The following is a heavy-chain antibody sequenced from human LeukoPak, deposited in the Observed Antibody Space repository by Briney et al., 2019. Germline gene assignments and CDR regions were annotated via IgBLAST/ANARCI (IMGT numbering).Heavy chain of an antibody. J-gene: IGHJ4*02. CDR2: IYYSGST. V-gene: IGHV4-31*03. D-gene: IGHD3-22*01. CDR1: GGSISSGGYY. CDR3: ARQDDSSGYDY. Sequence: SETLSLTCTVSGGSISSGGYYWSWIRQHPGKGLEWIGYIYYSGSTYYNPSLKSRVTISIDTSKNQFSLNLSSVTAADTAVYYCARQDDSSGYDYWGQGTLVTVSS.